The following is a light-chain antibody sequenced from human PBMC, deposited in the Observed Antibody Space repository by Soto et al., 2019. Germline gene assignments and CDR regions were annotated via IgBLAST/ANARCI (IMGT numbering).Light chain of an antibody. CDR2: DAY. J-gene: IGKJ5*01. Sequence: EVVLTQFPVTLSLSPGERATLSCRASQSFRGLLAWYQQKPGQAPRLLIYDAYNRATDIPPRFSGSGSGTDFTLTISSLEPEDSAVYYCQQRHMWPITFGQGTRLEIK. CDR3: QQRHMWPIT. CDR1: QSFRGL. V-gene: IGKV3-11*01.